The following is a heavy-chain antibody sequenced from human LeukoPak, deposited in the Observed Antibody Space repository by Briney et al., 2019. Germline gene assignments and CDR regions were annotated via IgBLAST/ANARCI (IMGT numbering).Heavy chain of an antibody. D-gene: IGHD3-10*01. CDR3: TTDAYLRGVPGGSAY. Sequence: PGGSLRLSCAVSGFTFTNAWMIWVRQAPGKGLEWVGRIKSKNAGATTDYAAPVKGRFTISRDDSTTTLYLQMDSLQTEDTGIYYCTTDAYLRGVPGGSAYWGQGTLVIVSS. CDR2: IKSKNAGATT. CDR1: GFTFTNAW. V-gene: IGHV3-15*01. J-gene: IGHJ4*02.